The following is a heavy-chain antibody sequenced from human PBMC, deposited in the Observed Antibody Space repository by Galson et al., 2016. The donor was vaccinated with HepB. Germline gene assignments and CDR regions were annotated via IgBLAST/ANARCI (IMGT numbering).Heavy chain of an antibody. CDR1: GHTFSAYG. CDR3: ARDSDCSGGNCYFDS. J-gene: IGHJ4*03. CDR2: ISVYNGNT. V-gene: IGHV1-18*01. Sequence: SVKVSCKASGHTFSAYGTTWVRQAPGQGLEWMGWISVYNGNTNYAQRFRGRVTMTTDTSTSTAYMELRSLRSDDTAVYYCARDSDCSGGNCYFDSWGQGTLVTVSS. D-gene: IGHD2-15*01.